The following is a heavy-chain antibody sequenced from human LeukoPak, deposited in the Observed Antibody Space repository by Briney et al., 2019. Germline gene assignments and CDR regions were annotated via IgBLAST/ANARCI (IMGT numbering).Heavy chain of an antibody. CDR3: ARDRPGRYCSNTSCYTASPFDP. CDR2: IIPIFGTA. J-gene: IGHJ5*02. D-gene: IGHD2-2*02. CDR1: GYTFTGYY. Sequence: SVKVSCKASGYTFTGYYMHWVRQAPGQGLEWMGGIIPIFGTANYAQKFQGRVTITADKSTSTAYLELSSLRSEDTAVYYCARDRPGRYCSNTSCYTASPFDPWGQGTLVIVSS. V-gene: IGHV1-69*06.